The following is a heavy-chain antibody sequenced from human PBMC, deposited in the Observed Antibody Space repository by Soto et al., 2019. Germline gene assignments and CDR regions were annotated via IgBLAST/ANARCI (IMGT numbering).Heavy chain of an antibody. D-gene: IGHD3-3*01. J-gene: IGHJ4*02. V-gene: IGHV3-15*01. Sequence: PGGSLRLSCAASGFTFSSYAMSWVRQAPGKGLEWVGRIKSKTDGGTTDYAAPVKGRFTISRDDSKNTLYLQMNSLKTEDTAVYYCTTLRFLEWFPDDRGQGTLVTVSS. CDR3: TTLRFLEWFPDD. CDR1: GFTFSSYA. CDR2: IKSKTDGGTT.